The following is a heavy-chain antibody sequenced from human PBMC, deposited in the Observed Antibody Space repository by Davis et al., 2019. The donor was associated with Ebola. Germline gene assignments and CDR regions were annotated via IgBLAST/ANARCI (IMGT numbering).Heavy chain of an antibody. CDR1: GGSFSGYY. V-gene: IGHV4-34*01. D-gene: IGHD5-12*01. CDR2: INHSGST. J-gene: IGHJ6*02. CDR3: ARLRGYDFYYYGMDV. Sequence: MPSETLSLTCAVYGGSFSGYYWSWIRQPPGKGLEWIGEINHSGSTNYNPSLKSRVTISVDTSKNQFSLKLSSVTAADTAVYYCARLRGYDFYYYGMDVWGQGTTVTVSS.